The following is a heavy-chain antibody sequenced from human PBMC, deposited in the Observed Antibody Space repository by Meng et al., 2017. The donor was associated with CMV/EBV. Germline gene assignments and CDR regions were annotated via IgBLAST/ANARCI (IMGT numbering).Heavy chain of an antibody. CDR2: INHSGST. D-gene: IGHD6-6*01. Sequence: QGQLQLLGAALCRPSETPSLTCAVYGGSCSGYYWSWLRQPPGKGLEWIGEINHSGSTNYNPSLKSRVTISVDTSKNQFSLKLSSVTAADTAVYYCARGSIAARLGLGDWGQGTLVTVSS. J-gene: IGHJ4*02. V-gene: IGHV4-34*01. CDR3: ARGSIAARLGLGD. CDR1: GGSCSGYY.